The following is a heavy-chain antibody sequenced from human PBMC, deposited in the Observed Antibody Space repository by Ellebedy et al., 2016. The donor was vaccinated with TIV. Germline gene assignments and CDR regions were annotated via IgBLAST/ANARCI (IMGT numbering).Heavy chain of an antibody. V-gene: IGHV1-69*13. CDR2: VIPIFGTA. CDR1: GGTFSSYA. CDR3: ANLYCSGGSCYSRRFYFDS. D-gene: IGHD2-15*01. J-gene: IGHJ4*02. Sequence: SVKVSCKASGGTFSSYAINWVRQAPGQGLEWMGGVIPIFGTANYAQKFQGRVTITADQSTSTAYMELSSLRSEDTAVYYCANLYCSGGSCYSRRFYFDSWGQGTLVTVSS.